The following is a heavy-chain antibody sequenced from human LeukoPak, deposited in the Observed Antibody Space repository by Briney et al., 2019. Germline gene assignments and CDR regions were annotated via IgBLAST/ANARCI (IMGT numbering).Heavy chain of an antibody. CDR2: IRSSGSNM. Sequence: GGSLRLSCAASGFAFRSYEMSWVRQAPGKGLEWIAYIRSSGSNMYYADSVKGRFSISRDNAKDSLYLQMNSLRAEDTAIYYCARDGLSGDQVFDAFDIWGQGTMVTVSS. CDR1: GFAFRSYE. J-gene: IGHJ3*02. CDR3: ARDGLSGDQVFDAFDI. D-gene: IGHD1-26*01. V-gene: IGHV3-48*03.